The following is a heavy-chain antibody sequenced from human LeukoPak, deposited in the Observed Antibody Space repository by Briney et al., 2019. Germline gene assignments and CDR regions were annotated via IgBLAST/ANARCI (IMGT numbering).Heavy chain of an antibody. Sequence: GGSLRLSCAASGFISDHCAMHWVRQPPGKGLEWVSLIGGDGGGTHYADSVKGRFTIFRANSKNFLYLQMNSLTTEYTALYYCAKESDAFDLWGQGTMVTVSS. J-gene: IGHJ3*01. V-gene: IGHV3-43*02. CDR3: AKESDAFDL. CDR2: IGGDGGGT. CDR1: GFISDHCA.